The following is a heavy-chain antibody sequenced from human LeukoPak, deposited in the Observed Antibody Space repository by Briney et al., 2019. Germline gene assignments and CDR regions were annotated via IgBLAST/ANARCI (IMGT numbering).Heavy chain of an antibody. J-gene: IGHJ4*02. D-gene: IGHD1-26*01. CDR3: ARSRGSSGSYPFDY. CDR2: ISSSCSTI. Sequence: PGGSLRLSCAASGFTFSSYSMNWVRQAPGKGLEWVSYISSSCSTIYYAGSVKGRFTISRDNAKNSLFLQMNSLRAEDTAVYYCARSRGSSGSYPFDYWGQGTLVTVSS. V-gene: IGHV3-48*01. CDR1: GFTFSSYS.